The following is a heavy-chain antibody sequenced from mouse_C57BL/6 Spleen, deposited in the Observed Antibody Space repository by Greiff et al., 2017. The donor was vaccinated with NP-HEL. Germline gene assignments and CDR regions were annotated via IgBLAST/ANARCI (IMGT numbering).Heavy chain of an antibody. CDR3: ASYYYGSSHAMDY. D-gene: IGHD1-1*01. CDR2: ISYDGSN. CDR1: GYSITSGYY. Sequence: EVQLQESGPGLVKPSQSLSLTCSVTGYSITSGYYWNWIRQFPGNKLEWMGYISYDGSNNYNPSLKNRISITRDTSKNQFFLKLNSVTTEDTATYYCASYYYGSSHAMDYWGQGTSVTVSS. V-gene: IGHV3-6*01. J-gene: IGHJ4*01.